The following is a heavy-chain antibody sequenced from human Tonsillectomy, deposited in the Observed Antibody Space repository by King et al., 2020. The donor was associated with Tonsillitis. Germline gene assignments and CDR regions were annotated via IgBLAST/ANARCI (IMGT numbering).Heavy chain of an antibody. CDR3: ARRGIINYGMDV. V-gene: IGHV1-69*01. CDR2: IIPIFGAT. CDR1: GGTFNNYG. Sequence: QLVQSGAEVKKPGSSLKVSCTASGGTFNNYGISWVLQAPGQGLEWMGGIIPIFGATNYAQKFQGRVTITADESTRTAYMELSSLRSDDTAVYYCARRGIINYGMDVWGQGTTVIVSS. D-gene: IGHD2-15*01. J-gene: IGHJ6*02.